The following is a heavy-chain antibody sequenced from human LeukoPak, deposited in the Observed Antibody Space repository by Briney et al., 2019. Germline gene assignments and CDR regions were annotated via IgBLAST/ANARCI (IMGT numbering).Heavy chain of an antibody. D-gene: IGHD3-9*01. CDR2: ISYDGKNK. CDR3: ARDGLYPDSDGFDSETFDY. CDR1: GFTFSSYA. J-gene: IGHJ4*02. V-gene: IGHV3-30*04. Sequence: GGSLRLSCAASGFTFSSYAMHWVRQAPGKGLEWVALISYDGKNKYCLDSVKGRFTISRDNSKNTLYLQMNSLRIDDTAVYYCARDGLYPDSDGFDSETFDYWGQGALVTVSS.